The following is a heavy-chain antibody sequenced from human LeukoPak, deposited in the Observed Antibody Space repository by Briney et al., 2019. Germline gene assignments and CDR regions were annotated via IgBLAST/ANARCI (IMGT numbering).Heavy chain of an antibody. D-gene: IGHD3-22*01. Sequence: GGSLRLSCVTPGITFSSYAMSWVRQAPGKGLEGFSGISDAGGITYYADSVKGRFTISRDNSKNTLFLQVSSLRVEDTAVYYCAKDRTDYYESDGYSDLDLWGQGTLVSVSS. CDR3: AKDRTDYYESDGYSDLDL. J-gene: IGHJ5*02. V-gene: IGHV3-23*01. CDR1: GITFSSYA. CDR2: ISDAGGIT.